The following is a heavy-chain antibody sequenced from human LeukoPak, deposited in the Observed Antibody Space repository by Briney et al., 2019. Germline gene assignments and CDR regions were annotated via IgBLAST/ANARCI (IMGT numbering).Heavy chain of an antibody. CDR3: ARDVPLRLRTDAFDI. CDR1: GFTFSSYS. Sequence: PVGSLRLSCAASGFTFSSYSMNWVRQAPGKGLEGFSSISSSSSYIYYADSVKGRFTISRDNAKNSLYLKMNSLRAEDTAVYYCARDVPLRLRTDAFDIWGQGPMVTVSS. J-gene: IGHJ3*02. V-gene: IGHV3-21*01. D-gene: IGHD3-16*01. CDR2: ISSSSSYI.